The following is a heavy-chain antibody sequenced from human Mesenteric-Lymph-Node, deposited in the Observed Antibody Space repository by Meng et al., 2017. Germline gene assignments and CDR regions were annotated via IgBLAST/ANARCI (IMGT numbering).Heavy chain of an antibody. J-gene: IGHJ4*02. CDR1: GGSFSGYY. CDR3: ARGYGWYTY. Sequence: QVQLQQWGAGLLKPSETLSLTCAVYGGSFSGYYWNWIRQPQGKGLEXIGEAYPGGSTSYNPSLKGRVTISVDTSKNQFSLKLNSVTAADTGVYYCARGYGWYTYWGQGTLVTVAS. D-gene: IGHD6-19*01. CDR2: AYPGGST. V-gene: IGHV4-34*01.